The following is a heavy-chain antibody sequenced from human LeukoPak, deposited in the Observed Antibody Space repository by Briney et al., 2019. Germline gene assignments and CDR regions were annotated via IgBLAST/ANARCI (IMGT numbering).Heavy chain of an antibody. V-gene: IGHV4-59*01. J-gene: IGHJ6*03. Sequence: SETLSLTCTVSGGSISSYYWSWIRQPPGKGLEWIGYIYYSGSTYYNPSLKSRVTISVDTSKNQFSLKLSSVTAADTAVYYCARLGGYSLPYYYYYMDVWGKGTTVTVSS. CDR1: GGSISSYY. CDR3: ARLGGYSLPYYYYYMDV. CDR2: IYYSGST. D-gene: IGHD5-18*01.